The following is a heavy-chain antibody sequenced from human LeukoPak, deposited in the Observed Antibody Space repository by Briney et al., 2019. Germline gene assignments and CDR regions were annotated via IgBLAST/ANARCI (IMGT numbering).Heavy chain of an antibody. CDR1: GFTVSSNY. Sequence: GGSLRLSCAASGFTVSSNYMIWVRQAPGKGLEWVSVIYSGGSTYYADSVKGRFTISRDNSKNTLYLQMNSLRAEDTAVYYCARASISTDFWSGYYTGIGYYYYYMDVWGKGTTVTVSS. V-gene: IGHV3-66*02. D-gene: IGHD3-3*01. J-gene: IGHJ6*03. CDR2: IYSGGST. CDR3: ARASISTDFWSGYYTGIGYYYYYMDV.